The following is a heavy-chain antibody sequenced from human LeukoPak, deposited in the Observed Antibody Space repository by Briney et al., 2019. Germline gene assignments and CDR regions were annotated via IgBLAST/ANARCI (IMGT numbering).Heavy chain of an antibody. Sequence: SGGSLRLSCAASGFTFSSYAIHWVRQAPGKGLEGVAVISYDGSNKYYADSVQGRFTISRDNSKNTLYLQMNSLRAEDTAVYYCAGPVLRVAARLTPFDYWGQGTLVTVSS. V-gene: IGHV3-30-3*01. CDR1: GFTFSSYA. D-gene: IGHD6-6*01. CDR2: ISYDGSNK. J-gene: IGHJ4*02. CDR3: AGPVLRVAARLTPFDY.